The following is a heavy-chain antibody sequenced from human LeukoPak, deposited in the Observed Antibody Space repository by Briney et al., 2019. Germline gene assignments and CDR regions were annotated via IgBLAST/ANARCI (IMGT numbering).Heavy chain of an antibody. CDR1: GGSISSYY. CDR2: IYNSGTT. V-gene: IGHV4-59*08. Sequence: SETLSLTCTVSGGSISSYYWSWIRQPPGKELEWIGYIYNSGTTDYNPSLKTRVTISVDTSKNQFSLKLSSVTAADAAVYYCASLARGGNWFDPWGQGTLVTVSS. J-gene: IGHJ5*02. CDR3: ASLARGGNWFDP. D-gene: IGHD6-6*01.